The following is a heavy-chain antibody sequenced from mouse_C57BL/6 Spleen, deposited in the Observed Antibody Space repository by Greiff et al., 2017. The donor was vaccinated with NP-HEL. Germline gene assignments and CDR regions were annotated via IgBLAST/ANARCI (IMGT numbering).Heavy chain of an antibody. CDR1: GYTFTSYG. Sequence: QVQLKQSGAELARPGASVKLSCKASGYTFTSYGISWVKQRTGQGLEWIGEIYPRSGNTYYNEKFKGKATLTADKSSSTAYMELRSLTSEDSAVYYCARYGSSPRYFGGWGTGTTVTV. V-gene: IGHV1-81*01. D-gene: IGHD1-1*01. CDR2: IYPRSGNT. J-gene: IGHJ1*03. CDR3: ARYGSSPRYFGG.